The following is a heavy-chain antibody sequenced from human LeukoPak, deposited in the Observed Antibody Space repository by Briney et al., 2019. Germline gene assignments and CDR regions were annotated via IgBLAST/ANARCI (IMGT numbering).Heavy chain of an antibody. CDR2: ISAGNGNT. J-gene: IGHJ5*02. Sequence: GASVTVSCKASGYTFTSYAMHWVRQAPGQRLEWMGWISAGNGNTKYSQKFQGRVTITRDTSASTVYMELSSLRSEDTAVYYCARSWFGELLSGFDPWGQGTLVTVSS. CDR1: GYTFTSYA. CDR3: ARSWFGELLSGFDP. D-gene: IGHD3-10*01. V-gene: IGHV1-3*01.